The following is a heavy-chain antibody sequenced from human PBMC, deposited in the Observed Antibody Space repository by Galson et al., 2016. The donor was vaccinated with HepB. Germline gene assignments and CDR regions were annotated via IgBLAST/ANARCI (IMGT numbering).Heavy chain of an antibody. Sequence: SLRLSCAASGFTFSNYGMHWVRQAPGKGLEWVAVISCDGSNKYYADSVKGRFTIFRDNSKNTLYLQMYSLRAEDTAVYYCAKDRWGMTPEYYFDYWGQGTLVTVSS. D-gene: IGHD1-14*01. CDR3: AKDRWGMTPEYYFDY. CDR1: GFTFSNYG. J-gene: IGHJ4*02. V-gene: IGHV3-30*18. CDR2: ISCDGSNK.